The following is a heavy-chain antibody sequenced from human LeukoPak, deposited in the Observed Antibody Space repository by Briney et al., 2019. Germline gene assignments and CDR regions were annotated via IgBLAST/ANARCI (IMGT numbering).Heavy chain of an antibody. D-gene: IGHD5-12*01. V-gene: IGHV1-18*01. CDR1: GYTFTTYN. CDR2: ISGYNGNT. Sequence: ASVKVSCKASGYTFTTYNINWVRQAPGQGLEWMGWISGYNGNTNYAQKLQGRVTMTTDTSTSTAYMELRSLKSDDTAVYYCASGGMATYYYYYMDVWGKGTTVTVSS. CDR3: ASGGMATYYYYYMDV. J-gene: IGHJ6*03.